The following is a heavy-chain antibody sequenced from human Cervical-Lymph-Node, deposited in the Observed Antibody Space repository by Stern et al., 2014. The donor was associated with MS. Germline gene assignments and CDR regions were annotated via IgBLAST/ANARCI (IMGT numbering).Heavy chain of an antibody. CDR1: GFTFSTYA. CDR2: VSYDGTQR. J-gene: IGHJ4*02. CDR3: ARGGRGVGLEY. Sequence: VQLVESGGGVVQPGRSLSLSCVASGFTFSTYAMHWVRQAPDKGLEWVAFVSYDGTQRNSTDSVKARFTISRDNSKNTLYLHMNSLRDEDTAVYFCARGGRGVGLEYWGQGALVTVSS. V-gene: IGHV3-30-3*01. D-gene: IGHD3-10*01.